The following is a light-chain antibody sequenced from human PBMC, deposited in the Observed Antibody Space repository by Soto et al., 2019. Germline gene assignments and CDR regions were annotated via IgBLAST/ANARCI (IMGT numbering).Light chain of an antibody. V-gene: IGLV2-14*01. J-gene: IGLJ2*01. CDR3: SSYTSSNTEV. CDR2: DVN. Sequence: QSALTQPASVSGSPGQSITISCTGTTSDVGHYNYVSWYQQHPGKAPKVVIYDVNNRPSGVSNRFSGSKSGNTASLTISGLQAEDEEDYYYSSYTSSNTEVFGGGTKLTVL. CDR1: TSDVGHYNY.